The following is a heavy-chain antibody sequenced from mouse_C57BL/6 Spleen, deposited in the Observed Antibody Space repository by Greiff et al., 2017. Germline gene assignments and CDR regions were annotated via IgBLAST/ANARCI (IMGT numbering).Heavy chain of an antibody. CDR3: AKETIVTTDYAMDY. J-gene: IGHJ4*01. Sequence: QLQQSGPGLVQPSQSLSITCTVSGFSLTSYGVHWVRQSPGKGLEWLGVIWRGGSTDYNAAFMSRLSITKDNSKSQVFFKMNSLQADDTAIYYCAKETIVTTDYAMDYWGQGTSVTVSS. CDR2: IWRGGST. V-gene: IGHV2-5*01. CDR1: GFSLTSYG. D-gene: IGHD2-5*01.